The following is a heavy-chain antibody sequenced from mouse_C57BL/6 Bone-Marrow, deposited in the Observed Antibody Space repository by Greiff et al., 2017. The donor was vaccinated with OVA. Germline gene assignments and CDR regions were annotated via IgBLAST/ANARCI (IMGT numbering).Heavy chain of an antibody. J-gene: IGHJ1*03. CDR2: ISYSGST. CDR1: GYSITSDY. V-gene: IGHV3-8*01. CDR3: ARWSTTESPLEGFDV. D-gene: IGHD1-1*01. Sequence: EVKLMESGPGLAKPSQTLSLTCSVTGYSITSDYWNWIRKFPGNKLEYMGYISYSGSTYYNPSLKSRISITRDTSKNQYYLQLNSVTTEDTATYDCARWSTTESPLEGFDVWGTGTTVTVSS.